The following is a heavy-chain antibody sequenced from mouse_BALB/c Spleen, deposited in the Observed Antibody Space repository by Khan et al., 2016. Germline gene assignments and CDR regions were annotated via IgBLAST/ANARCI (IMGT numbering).Heavy chain of an antibody. CDR2: ISYSGST. CDR1: GYLITSYYA. Sequence: EVQLQESGPGLVKPSQSLSLTCTVTGYLITSYYAWNWIRQFPGNILEWMCYISYSGSTSYNPSLQRRISITRDTSTNQFFLQLNSVTSEDTATYYCAYADYGTDGGIDYWGVGTSVTVSS. D-gene: IGHD1-1*01. J-gene: IGHJ4*01. V-gene: IGHV3-2*02. CDR3: AYADYGTDGGIDY.